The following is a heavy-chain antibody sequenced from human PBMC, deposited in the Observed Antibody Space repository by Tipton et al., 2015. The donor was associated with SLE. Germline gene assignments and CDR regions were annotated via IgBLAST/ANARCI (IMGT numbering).Heavy chain of an antibody. J-gene: IGHJ5*02. CDR2: IYYSGST. Sequence: TLSLTCTVSGGSISSSSYYWGWIRQPPGKGLEWIGSIYYSGSTYYNPSLKSRVTIPVDTSKNQFSLKLSSVTAADTAVYYCARDDFWSGREWFDPWGQGTLVTVSS. CDR1: GGSISSSSYY. D-gene: IGHD3-3*01. CDR3: ARDDFWSGREWFDP. V-gene: IGHV4-39*07.